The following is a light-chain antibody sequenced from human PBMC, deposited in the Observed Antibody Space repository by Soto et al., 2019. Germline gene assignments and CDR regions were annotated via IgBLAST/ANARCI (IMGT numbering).Light chain of an antibody. CDR2: DVS. V-gene: IGLV2-11*01. Sequence: QSALTQPRSVSGSPGQSVTISCTGTSSDVGGYNYVSWYQQHPGKAPKLMIYDVSKRPSGVPDRFSGSESGNTASLTISGLQAEDEADYYCCSYAGARVFGTGTKLTVL. CDR3: CSYAGARV. CDR1: SSDVGGYNY. J-gene: IGLJ1*01.